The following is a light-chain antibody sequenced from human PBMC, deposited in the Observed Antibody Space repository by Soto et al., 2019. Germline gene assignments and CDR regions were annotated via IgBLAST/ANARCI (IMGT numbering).Light chain of an antibody. CDR3: SSYTSSSTLV. Sequence: QSALTQPGSVSGSPGQSITISCTATSSDVGAYNYVSWYQQYPGKAPKLMIYEVINRPSGVSNRFSGSKSGNTASLIISGLQAEDEADYYCSSYTSSSTLVFGGGTKLTVL. CDR2: EVI. CDR1: SSDVGAYNY. V-gene: IGLV2-14*01. J-gene: IGLJ2*01.